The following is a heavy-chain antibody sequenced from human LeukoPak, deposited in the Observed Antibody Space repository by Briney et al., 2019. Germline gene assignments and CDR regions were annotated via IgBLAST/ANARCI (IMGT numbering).Heavy chain of an antibody. J-gene: IGHJ6*02. Sequence: GGSLRLSCAASGFTFSSYAMSWVRQAPGKGLEWVSGISWNSGSIGYADSVKGRFTISRDNAKNPLYLQMNSLRAEDTALYYCAKDKGYDFWSGSDNYYYYGMDVWGQGTTVTVSS. D-gene: IGHD3-3*01. CDR3: AKDKGYDFWSGSDNYYYYGMDV. CDR2: ISWNSGSI. CDR1: GFTFSSYA. V-gene: IGHV3-9*01.